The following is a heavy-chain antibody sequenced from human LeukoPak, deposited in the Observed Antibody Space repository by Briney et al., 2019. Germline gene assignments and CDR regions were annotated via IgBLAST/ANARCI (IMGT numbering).Heavy chain of an antibody. CDR3: AKSLRFLLGY. Sequence: GGSLRLSCAASGFTFSSYGMHWVRQAPGKGLEWVAVIWYGGSNKYYADSVKGRFTISRDNSKNTLYLQMNSLRAEDTAVYYCAKSLRFLLGYWGQGTLVTVSS. J-gene: IGHJ4*02. D-gene: IGHD3-3*01. CDR2: IWYGGSNK. V-gene: IGHV3-30*02. CDR1: GFTFSSYG.